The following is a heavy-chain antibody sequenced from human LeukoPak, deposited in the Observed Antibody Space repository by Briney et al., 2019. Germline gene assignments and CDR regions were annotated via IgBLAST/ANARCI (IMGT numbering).Heavy chain of an antibody. J-gene: IGHJ6*02. Sequence: GRSLRLSCAASGFTFSSYGMHWVRQAPGKGLEWVAVIWYDGSNKYYADSVKGRFTISRDNSKNTQYLQMNSLRAEDTAVYHCARVELGCSGGSCHYYYYGMDVWGQGTTVTVSS. D-gene: IGHD2-15*01. CDR1: GFTFSSYG. V-gene: IGHV3-33*01. CDR2: IWYDGSNK. CDR3: ARVELGCSGGSCHYYYYGMDV.